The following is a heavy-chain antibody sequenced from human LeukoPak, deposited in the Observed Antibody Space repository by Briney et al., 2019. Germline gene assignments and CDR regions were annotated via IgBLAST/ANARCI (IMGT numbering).Heavy chain of an antibody. D-gene: IGHD3-22*01. Sequence: SETLSLTCTVSGGSISSGGYYWSWIRQHPGKGLEWIGYIYYSGSTYYNPSLKSRVTISVDTSKNQFSLKLSSVTAADTAVYYCASLGLLLRKAFDIWGQGTMVTVSS. J-gene: IGHJ3*02. CDR3: ASLGLLLRKAFDI. CDR1: GGSISSGGYY. V-gene: IGHV4-31*03. CDR2: IYYSGST.